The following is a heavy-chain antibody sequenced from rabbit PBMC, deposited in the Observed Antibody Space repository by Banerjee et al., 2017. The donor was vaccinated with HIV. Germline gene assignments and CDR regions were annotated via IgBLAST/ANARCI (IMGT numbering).Heavy chain of an antibody. V-gene: IGHV1S45*01. CDR3: ARGSGTYLGNDYGMDL. Sequence: QEQLEESGGDLVKPEGSLTLTCTASGFTISSSYWMCWVRQAPGKGLEWIACIYGGSSGSTYYASWAKGRFTISKTSSTTVTLQMTSLTAADTATYFCARGSGTYLGNDYGMDLWGPGTLVTVS. CDR2: IYGGSSGST. D-gene: IGHD1-1*01. J-gene: IGHJ6*01. CDR1: GFTISSSYW.